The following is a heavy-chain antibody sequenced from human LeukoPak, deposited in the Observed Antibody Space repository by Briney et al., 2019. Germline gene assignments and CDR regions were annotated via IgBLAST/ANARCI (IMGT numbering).Heavy chain of an antibody. CDR1: GFTFSSYA. D-gene: IGHD3-3*01. V-gene: IGHV4-31*02. J-gene: IGHJ4*02. CDR3: ARSGYDFWSGYYRDY. CDR2: IYYSGST. Sequence: LRLSCAASGFTFSSYAMSWIRQHPGKGLEWIGYIYYSGSTYYNPSLKSRVTISVDTSKNQFSLKLSSVTAADTAVYYCARSGYDFWSGYYRDYWGQGTLVTVSS.